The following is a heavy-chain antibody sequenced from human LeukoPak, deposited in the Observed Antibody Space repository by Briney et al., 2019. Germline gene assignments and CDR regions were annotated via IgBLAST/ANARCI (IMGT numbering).Heavy chain of an antibody. J-gene: IGHJ6*02. CDR1: GGTFSSYA. CDR3: ARARSIVVVPAGSGISMDV. CDR2: IIPILGIA. V-gene: IGHV1-69*04. D-gene: IGHD2-2*01. Sequence: SVKVSCKASGGTFSSYAISWVRQAPGQGLEWMGRIIPILGIANYAQKFQGRVTITADKSTSTAYMELSSLRSEDTAVYYCARARSIVVVPAGSGISMDVWGQGTTVTVSS.